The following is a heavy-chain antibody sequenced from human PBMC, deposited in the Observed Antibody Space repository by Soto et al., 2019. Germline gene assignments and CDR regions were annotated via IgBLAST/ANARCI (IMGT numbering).Heavy chain of an antibody. Sequence: VSGGSISSYYWSWIRQPPGKGLEWIGYVYYSGTTNYNPSLKSRVTISLDTSKNQFSLKLSSVTAADTAVFYCARHLVGATNGGVVDYWGQGTLVTVSS. V-gene: IGHV4-59*08. J-gene: IGHJ4*02. CDR2: VYYSGTT. D-gene: IGHD1-26*01. CDR1: GGSISSYY. CDR3: ARHLVGATNGGVVDY.